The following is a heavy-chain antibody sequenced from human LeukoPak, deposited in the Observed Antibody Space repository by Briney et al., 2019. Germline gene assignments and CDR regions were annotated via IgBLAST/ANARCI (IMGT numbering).Heavy chain of an antibody. CDR1: GYSFTSYW. D-gene: IGHD1-26*01. J-gene: IGHJ4*02. V-gene: IGHV5-51*01. CDR2: IYPGYSDT. Sequence: GESLEISLKGSGYSFTSYWIGWGRPMPGKGLEWVGIIYPGYSDTRYSPSFQGQVTISVDKSISTAYLQCSSLEGSDTAMYYCARGGGELLRPLNYWGQGTLVTVAS. CDR3: ARGGGELLRPLNY.